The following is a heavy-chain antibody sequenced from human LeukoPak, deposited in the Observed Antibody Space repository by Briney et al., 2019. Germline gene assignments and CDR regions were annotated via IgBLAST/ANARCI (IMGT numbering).Heavy chain of an antibody. J-gene: IGHJ4*02. V-gene: IGHV4-34*01. Sequence: PSETLSLTCAVYGGSFSGYYWSWIRQPPGKGLEWIGEINHSGSTNYNPSLKSRVTISVDTSKNQFSLKLSSVTAADTAVYYCARGGNWAEAGIPYYFDYWGQGTLVTVSS. D-gene: IGHD6-19*01. CDR2: INHSGST. CDR1: GGSFSGYY. CDR3: ARGGNWAEAGIPYYFDY.